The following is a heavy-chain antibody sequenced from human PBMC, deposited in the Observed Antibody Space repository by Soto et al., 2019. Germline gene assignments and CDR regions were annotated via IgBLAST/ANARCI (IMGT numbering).Heavy chain of an antibody. V-gene: IGHV3-23*01. CDR3: AKSYNWNDAHYYYYMDV. J-gene: IGHJ6*03. CDR1: GFTFSSYA. Sequence: GGSLRLSCAASGFTFSSYAMSWVRQAPGKGLEWVSAISGSGGSTYYADSVKGRFTISRDNSKNTLYLQMNSLRAEDTAVYYCAKSYNWNDAHYYYYMDVWGKGTTVTVSS. D-gene: IGHD1-1*01. CDR2: ISGSGGST.